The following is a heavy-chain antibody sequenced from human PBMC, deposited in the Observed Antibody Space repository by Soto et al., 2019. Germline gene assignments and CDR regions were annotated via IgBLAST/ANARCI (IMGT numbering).Heavy chain of an antibody. V-gene: IGHV3-30*18. CDR2: ISYDGSIK. Sequence: PGGSLRLSCAASGFIFSSYGMHWVRQAPGKGLEWVTFISYDGSIKYYGDSVKGRFTISRDNSKNKLYLQMNSLRAEDTAVYYCANGGEGGREENYYSGLEVWGQGTTVSVSS. CDR3: ANGGEGGREENYYSGLEV. D-gene: IGHD2-15*01. J-gene: IGHJ6*02. CDR1: GFIFSSYG.